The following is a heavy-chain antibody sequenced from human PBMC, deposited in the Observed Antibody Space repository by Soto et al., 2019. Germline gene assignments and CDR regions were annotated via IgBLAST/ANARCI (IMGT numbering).Heavy chain of an antibody. J-gene: IGHJ3*02. CDR1: GFTFSSYA. CDR3: VACGHMSGYYLLGGFDI. Sequence: EVQLLESGGGLVQPGGSLRLSCAASGFTFSSYAISWVRQAPGKGLEWVSGISGSGGSTYYADSVKGRFTISRDNSKNTLYLQMNRLRAEDTAVYYCVACGHMSGYYLLGGFDIWGQGTMVTVSS. D-gene: IGHD3-3*01. V-gene: IGHV3-23*01. CDR2: ISGSGGST.